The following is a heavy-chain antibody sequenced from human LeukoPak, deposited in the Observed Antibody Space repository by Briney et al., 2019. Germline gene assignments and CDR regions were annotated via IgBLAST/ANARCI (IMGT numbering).Heavy chain of an antibody. CDR2: INPNGGSS. V-gene: IGHV1-46*01. J-gene: IGHJ3*01. Sequence: ASVKVSCKASGYTLTNYWIHWVRQAPGQGLEWMAIINPNGGSSRSPQRFRGRVTITTDTSTSTKFQGRLTMTSDTSTSTVYLDLRSLGSEDTALYYCARGVHHYDSSGPDALDVWGQGTLVTVSS. CDR1: GYTLTNYW. CDR3: LDLRSLGSEDTALYYCARGVHHYDSSGPDALDV. D-gene: IGHD3-22*01.